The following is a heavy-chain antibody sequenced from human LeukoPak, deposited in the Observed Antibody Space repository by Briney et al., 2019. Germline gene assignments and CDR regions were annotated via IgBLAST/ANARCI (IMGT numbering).Heavy chain of an antibody. D-gene: IGHD5-18*01. CDR1: GFTFSSYS. CDR3: ARRASTERGHSYGLDY. J-gene: IGHJ4*02. Sequence: GGSLRLSCAVSGFTFSSYSMNWVRQAPGKGLEWVSSMSSSSTYIYYADSVTGRFTISRDNAKNSLYLQMSSLRAEGTAVYFCARRASTERGHSYGLDYWGQGALVTVSS. CDR2: MSSSSTYI. V-gene: IGHV3-21*01.